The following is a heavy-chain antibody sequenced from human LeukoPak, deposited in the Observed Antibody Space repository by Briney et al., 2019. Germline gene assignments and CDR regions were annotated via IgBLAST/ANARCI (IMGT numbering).Heavy chain of an antibody. CDR2: INHSGST. CDR3: ARGLSRLLWFGELLNPYYFDY. D-gene: IGHD3-10*01. J-gene: IGHJ4*02. CDR1: GGSFSGYY. V-gene: IGHV4-34*01. Sequence: SETLSLTCAVYGGSFSGYYWSWIRQPPGKGLEWIGEINHSGSTNYNPSLKSRVTISVDTSKNQFSLKLSSVTAADTAVYYCARGLSRLLWFGELLNPYYFDYWGQGTLVTVSS.